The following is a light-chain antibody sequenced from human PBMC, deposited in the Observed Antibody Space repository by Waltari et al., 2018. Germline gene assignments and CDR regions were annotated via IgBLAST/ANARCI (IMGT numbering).Light chain of an antibody. J-gene: IGLJ1*01. CDR3: CSYAGTITPYV. CDR1: SSDVGRYNL. CDR2: EAN. Sequence: QSALTQPASVSGSPGQSVTIPCTGTSSDVGRYNLVSRYQHHPGKAPKLMIYEANKRPSGVSNRFSGSKSGITASLTISGLQAEDEADYYCCSYAGTITPYVFGSGTKVTVL. V-gene: IGLV2-23*01.